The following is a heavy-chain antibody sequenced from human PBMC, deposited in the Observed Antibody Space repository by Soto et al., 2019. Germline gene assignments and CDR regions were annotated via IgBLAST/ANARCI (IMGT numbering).Heavy chain of an antibody. V-gene: IGHV3-30*03. J-gene: IGHJ4*02. CDR3: ASGEGRNGHDPRFDY. CDR1: GFTFTNHG. Sequence: QMHLVESGGGVVQPGMSLRLSCAVSGFTFTNHGIHWVRQAPGKGLEWVADISYNGIDKWYADTVKGRFPISRDNFGDTAYLQRNGLRPEDTAVYYCASGEGRNGHDPRFDYWGQGTLVTVSS. CDR2: ISYNGIDK. D-gene: IGHD5-12*01.